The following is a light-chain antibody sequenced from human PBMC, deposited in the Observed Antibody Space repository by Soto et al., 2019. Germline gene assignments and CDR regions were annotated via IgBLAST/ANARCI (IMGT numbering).Light chain of an antibody. CDR1: TDVPASNS. V-gene: IGLV2-14*01. Sequence: QAVLTQPASVSGSRGQSITVSCTGTTDVPASNSVSWYQQHPGKAPILIVYDVTKRPSGVSSRFSGSKSDNTASLTISGLQVEDEADYYCSSYVTSSLVLFGGGTKLTVL. CDR2: DVT. J-gene: IGLJ2*01. CDR3: SSYVTSSLVL.